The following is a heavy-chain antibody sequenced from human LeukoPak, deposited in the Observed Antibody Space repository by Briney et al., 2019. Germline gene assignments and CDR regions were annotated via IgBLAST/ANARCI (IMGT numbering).Heavy chain of an antibody. D-gene: IGHD1-26*01. J-gene: IGHJ4*02. V-gene: IGHV3-15*01. CDR1: GFTFSNAW. Sequence: GSLLLSCAASGFTFSNAWMSWVRPAPGKGLEWVGRIKSKTDGATTDYAAPVKGRFTISRDDSKNTLYLQMNSLKTEDTAVYYCTTEESGGSYLFDYWGQGTLVTVSS. CDR3: TTEESGGSYLFDY. CDR2: IKSKTDGATT.